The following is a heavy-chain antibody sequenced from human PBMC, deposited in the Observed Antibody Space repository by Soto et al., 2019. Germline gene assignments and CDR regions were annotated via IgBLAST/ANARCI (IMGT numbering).Heavy chain of an antibody. J-gene: IGHJ1*01. CDR1: GGSISSGGYS. Sequence: PSETLSLTCAVSGGSISSGGYSWSWIRQPPGKGLEWIGYIYYSGSTNYNPSLKSRVTISVDTSKNQFSLKLSCEIAADTAVYYCERLGDKCGGDCLSEAENFQHWGEGTLVTVVS. CDR2: IYYSGST. D-gene: IGHD2-21*02. V-gene: IGHV4-61*08. CDR3: ERLGDKCGGDCLSEAENFQH.